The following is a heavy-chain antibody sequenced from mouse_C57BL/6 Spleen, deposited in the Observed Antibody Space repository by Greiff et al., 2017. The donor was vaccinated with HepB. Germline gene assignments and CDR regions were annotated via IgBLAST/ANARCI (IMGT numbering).Heavy chain of an antibody. J-gene: IGHJ2*01. D-gene: IGHD6-1*01. V-gene: IGHV2-9-1*01. CDR2: IWTGGGT. CDR1: GFSLTSYA. Sequence: VQLQQSGPGLVAPSQSLSITCTVSGFSLTSYAISWVRQPPGKGLEWLGVIWTGGGTNYNSAPKSRLGISKDNSKSQVFLKMSSLQTDDTARYYCARIASLGYFDYWGQGTTVTVSS. CDR3: ARIASLGYFDY.